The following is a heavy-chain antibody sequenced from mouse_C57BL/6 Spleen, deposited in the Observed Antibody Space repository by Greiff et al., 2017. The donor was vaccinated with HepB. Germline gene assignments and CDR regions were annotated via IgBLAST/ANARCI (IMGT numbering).Heavy chain of an antibody. Sequence: QVQLQQPGAELVMPGASVKLSCKASGYIFTSYWMHWVKQRPGQGLEWIGEIDPSDSYTNYNQKFKGKSTLTVDKSSSTAYMQLSSLTSEDSAVYYCARSLITTVPAWFAYWGQGTLVTVSA. CDR2: IDPSDSYT. J-gene: IGHJ3*01. V-gene: IGHV1-69*01. CDR3: ARSLITTVPAWFAY. CDR1: GYIFTSYW. D-gene: IGHD1-1*01.